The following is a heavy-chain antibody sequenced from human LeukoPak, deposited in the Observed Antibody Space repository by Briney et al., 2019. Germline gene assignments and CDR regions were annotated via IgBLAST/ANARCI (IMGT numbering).Heavy chain of an antibody. CDR2: KSYDGSNK. Sequence: PGGSLRLSCAASGFTFSSYAMHWVRQAPGKGLEWVAVKSYDGSNKYYADSVKGRFTISRDNSKNTLYLQMNSLRAEDTAVYYCYTKDIVVVPAAITYDNFDYWGQGTLVTVSS. D-gene: IGHD2-2*02. CDR3: YTKDIVVVPAAITYDNFDY. CDR1: GFTFSSYA. V-gene: IGHV3-30-3*01. J-gene: IGHJ4*02.